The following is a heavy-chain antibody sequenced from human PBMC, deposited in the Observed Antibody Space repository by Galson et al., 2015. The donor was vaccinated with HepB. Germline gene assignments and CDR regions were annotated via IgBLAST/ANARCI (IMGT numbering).Heavy chain of an antibody. CDR3: ATAGTMDY. J-gene: IGHJ4*02. D-gene: IGHD1-1*01. CDR2: INPSGGST. Sequence: SVKVSCRASGYTFTGYYIHWVRQAPGQGLEWMGIINPSGGSTSYAQRFQGRVTMTRDTSTSTLYMELSSLRSEDTAVYYCATAGTMDYWGQGTLVTVSS. CDR1: GYTFTGYY. V-gene: IGHV1-46*01.